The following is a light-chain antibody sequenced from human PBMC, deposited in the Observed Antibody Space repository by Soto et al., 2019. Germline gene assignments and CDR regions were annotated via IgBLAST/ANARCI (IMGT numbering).Light chain of an antibody. Sequence: EIVMTQSPATLSVSPGERATLYCRASQSVSSNLGWYQHKPGQAPRLLIYGASTRATGIPARFSSSGSGTDFTLTISGLQSEDFAVYYCQEYNDWPPGYTFGQGTKVEIK. V-gene: IGKV3-15*01. CDR2: GAS. CDR1: QSVSSN. CDR3: QEYNDWPPGYT. J-gene: IGKJ2*01.